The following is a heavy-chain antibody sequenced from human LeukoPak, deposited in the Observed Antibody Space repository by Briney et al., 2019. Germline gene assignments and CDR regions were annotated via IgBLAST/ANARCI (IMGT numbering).Heavy chain of an antibody. J-gene: IGHJ4*02. Sequence: ASVKVSCKASGYTFTGYYMHWVRQAPGQGLEWMGWINPNSGGTNCAQKFQGRVTMTRDTSISTAYMELSRLRSDDTAVYYCARGPHIAARPPHKFDYWGQGTLVTVSS. CDR3: ARGPHIAARPPHKFDY. CDR2: INPNSGGT. CDR1: GYTFTGYY. V-gene: IGHV1-2*02. D-gene: IGHD6-6*01.